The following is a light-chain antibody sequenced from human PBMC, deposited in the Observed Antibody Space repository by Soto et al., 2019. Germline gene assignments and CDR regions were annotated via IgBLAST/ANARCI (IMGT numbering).Light chain of an antibody. V-gene: IGKV3-20*01. CDR2: GAS. Sequence: EIVLTQSPGTLSLSPGERATLSCRASQSVSSSYLAWYQQKPGQAPRLLIYGASIRATGIPDRFSGSWSGTDFTLTISRLEPEDFAVYYCQQYGSSPRYTFGQGTKLEIK. CDR1: QSVSSSY. CDR3: QQYGSSPRYT. J-gene: IGKJ2*01.